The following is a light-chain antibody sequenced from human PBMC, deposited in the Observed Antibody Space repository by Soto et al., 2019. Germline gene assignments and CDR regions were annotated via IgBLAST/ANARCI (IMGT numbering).Light chain of an antibody. CDR2: EVS. Sequence: QSALTQPASVSGSREQSITISCTGTSSDVGGYNYVSWYQQHPGKAPKLMIYEVSNRPSGVSNRFSGSKSGNTASLTISGLQAEDEADDYCSSYTSRSTYYVFGTGIKVTV. J-gene: IGLJ1*01. CDR3: SSYTSRSTYYV. V-gene: IGLV2-14*01. CDR1: SSDVGGYNY.